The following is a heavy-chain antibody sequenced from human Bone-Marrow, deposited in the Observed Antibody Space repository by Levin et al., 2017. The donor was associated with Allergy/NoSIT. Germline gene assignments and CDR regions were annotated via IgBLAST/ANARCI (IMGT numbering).Heavy chain of an antibody. CDR3: ACCVIYTNGWCNLFDP. D-gene: IGHD2-2*02. Sequence: PGGSLRLSCAASGFTFNTYAVNWVRQAPGKGLQWVSAISGSGGSTYYADSVKGRFTISRDNSKNMLYLQMNSLRAEDTAVYYCACCVIYTNGWCNLFDPWGQGTLVTVSS. V-gene: IGHV3-23*01. CDR2: ISGSGGST. CDR1: GFTFNTYA. J-gene: IGHJ5*02.